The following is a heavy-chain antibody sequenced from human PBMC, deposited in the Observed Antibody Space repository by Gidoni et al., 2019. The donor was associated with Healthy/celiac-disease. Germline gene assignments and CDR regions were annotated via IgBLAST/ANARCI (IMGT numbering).Heavy chain of an antibody. J-gene: IGHJ4*02. V-gene: IGHV3-23*01. D-gene: IGHD5-12*01. CDR1: GFTFSSYA. Sequence: EVQLLESGGGLVQPGGSLILSCPASGFTFSSYAMSWVRQAPGKGLEWVSAISGSGGSTCYSDSVKGRFTISRDNSKNTLYLQMNSLRAEDTAVYYCAPAPGYSGMGLWGQGTLVTVSS. CDR3: APAPGYSGMGL. CDR2: ISGSGGST.